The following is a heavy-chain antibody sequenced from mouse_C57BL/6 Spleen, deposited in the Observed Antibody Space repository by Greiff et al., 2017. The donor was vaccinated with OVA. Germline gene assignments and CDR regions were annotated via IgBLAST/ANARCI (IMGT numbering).Heavy chain of an antibody. Sequence: VQLQQPGAELVMPGASVKLSCKASGYTFTSYWMHRVKQRPGQGLEWIGEIDPSDSYTNYNQKFKGKSTLTVDKSSSTAYMQLSSLTSEDSAVYYCASSSTVVANFDYWGQGTTLTVSS. CDR2: IDPSDSYT. CDR3: ASSSTVVANFDY. J-gene: IGHJ2*01. D-gene: IGHD1-1*01. CDR1: GYTFTSYW. V-gene: IGHV1-69*01.